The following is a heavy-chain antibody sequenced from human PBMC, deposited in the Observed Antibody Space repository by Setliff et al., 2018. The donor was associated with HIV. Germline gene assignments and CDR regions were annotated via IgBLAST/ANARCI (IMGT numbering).Heavy chain of an antibody. J-gene: IGHJ4*02. D-gene: IGHD3-10*01. CDR3: ARLSHYYGTTEYTFDF. CDR2: VYRSGTT. CDR1: GYSIVKGYY. Sequence: SETLSLTCDVSGYSIVKGYYWGWIRQPPGKGLEWIGSVYRSGTTDFNPSLERRVTMSVDTSKNRFSLTLNSVTAADTAIYYCARLSHYYGTTEYTFDFWGQGTLVTVSS. V-gene: IGHV4-38-2*01.